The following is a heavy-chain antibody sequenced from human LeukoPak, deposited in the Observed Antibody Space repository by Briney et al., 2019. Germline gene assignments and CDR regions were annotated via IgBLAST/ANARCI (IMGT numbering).Heavy chain of an antibody. V-gene: IGHV4-34*01. CDR1: GGSISSYY. CDR3: ARGPAIVVVPAANPFDY. J-gene: IGHJ4*02. CDR2: INHSGST. Sequence: SETLSLTCTVSGGSISSYYWSWIRQPPGKGLEWIGEINHSGSTNYNPSLKSRVTISVDTSKNQFSLKLSSVTAADTAVYYCARGPAIVVVPAANPFDYWGQGTLATVSS. D-gene: IGHD2-2*01.